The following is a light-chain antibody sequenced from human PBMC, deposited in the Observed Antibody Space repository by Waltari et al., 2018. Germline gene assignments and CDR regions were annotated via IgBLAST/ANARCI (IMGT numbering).Light chain of an antibody. CDR1: QSISNY. Sequence: DIQLTQSPSFLSASVGDRVTITCRASQSISNYLAWYQQKPGKAPKLLIYAASTLHSGGPSRFSGSGSGAEFTLTISSLQPEDFATYYCQQLNSYPLTFGQGTRLEI. CDR3: QQLNSYPLT. J-gene: IGKJ5*01. V-gene: IGKV1-9*01. CDR2: AAS.